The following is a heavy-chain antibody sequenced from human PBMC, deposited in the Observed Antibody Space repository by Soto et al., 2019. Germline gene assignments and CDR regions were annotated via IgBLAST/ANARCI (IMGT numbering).Heavy chain of an antibody. CDR1: GFTFSSYG. D-gene: IGHD6-6*01. CDR2: ISYDGSNK. V-gene: IGHV3-30*18. CDR3: AKAGSSSSSFDY. Sequence: QVQLVESGGGVVQPGRSLRLSCAASGFTFSSYGMHWVRQAPGKGLEWVAVISYDGSNKYYADSVKGRFTISRDNSKNTLYLQMNSLRAEDTAVYYCAKAGSSSSSFDYWGQGTLVTVSS. J-gene: IGHJ4*02.